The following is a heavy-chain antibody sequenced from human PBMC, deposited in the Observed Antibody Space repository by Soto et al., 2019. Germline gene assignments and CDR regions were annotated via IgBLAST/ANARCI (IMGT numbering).Heavy chain of an antibody. V-gene: IGHV4-31*03. CDR3: ARDRRMVVVPAAIPRYFYGMDV. CDR1: GGSVSSGSYY. D-gene: IGHD2-2*01. CDR2: IYYTGNT. Sequence: PSETLSLTCTVSGGSVSSGSYYWSWIRQHPGRGLEWIGYIYYTGNTYYNPSLKSRLAISVDTSKNQFSLKLTSVTAADTAVYYCARDRRMVVVPAAIPRYFYGMDVWGQGTTVTVSS. J-gene: IGHJ6*02.